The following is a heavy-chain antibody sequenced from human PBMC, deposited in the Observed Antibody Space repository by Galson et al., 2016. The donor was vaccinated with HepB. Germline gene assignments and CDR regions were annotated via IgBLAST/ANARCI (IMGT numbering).Heavy chain of an antibody. V-gene: IGHV1-3*01. J-gene: IGHJ5*02. Sequence: SVKVSCKASGYTFTNYAMHWVRQAPGQNLEWMGWINAGNGNTKYSQKFQGRITFTRDTSASTANMELTSLRSEDTAVYFCARGIVVSPSAYWFDPWGQGTLVTVSS. CDR2: INAGNGNT. CDR1: GYTFTNYA. D-gene: IGHD2-2*01. CDR3: ARGIVVSPSAYWFDP.